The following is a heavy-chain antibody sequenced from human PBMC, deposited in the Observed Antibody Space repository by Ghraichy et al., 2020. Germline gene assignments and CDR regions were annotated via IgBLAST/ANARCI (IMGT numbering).Heavy chain of an antibody. D-gene: IGHD3-22*01. CDR3: ARGGENSGGYNYYYMDV. CDR1: GFTFSSYD. CDR2: IGTAGDP. V-gene: IGHV3-13*05. J-gene: IGHJ6*03. Sequence: GGSLRLSCAASGFTFSSYDMHWVRQATGKGLEWVSAIGTAGDPYYPGSVKGRFTISRENAKNSLYLQMNSLRAGDTAVYYCARGGENSGGYNYYYMDVWGKGTTVTVSS.